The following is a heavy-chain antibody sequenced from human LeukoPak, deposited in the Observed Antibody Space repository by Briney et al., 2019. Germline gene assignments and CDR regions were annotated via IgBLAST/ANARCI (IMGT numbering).Heavy chain of an antibody. CDR1: GFTVTSNY. Sequence: GGSLRLSCAASGFTVTSNYMSWVRQAPGKGLEWVSVIYSGGSTYYADSVKGRFTISRDNSKNTLYLQMNSLRAEDTAVYYCARDYRTGRLDPWGQGTLVTVSS. V-gene: IGHV3-66*02. J-gene: IGHJ5*02. D-gene: IGHD3-16*01. CDR3: ARDYRTGRLDP. CDR2: IYSGGST.